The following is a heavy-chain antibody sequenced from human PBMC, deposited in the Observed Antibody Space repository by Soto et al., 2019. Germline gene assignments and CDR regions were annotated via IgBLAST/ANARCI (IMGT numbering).Heavy chain of an antibody. CDR3: ARVPSLPGCSSTSCYNPNWFDP. J-gene: IGHJ5*02. CDR1: GGSISSGDYY. D-gene: IGHD2-2*01. Sequence: SETLSLACTVSGGSISSGDYYWSWIRQPPGKGLEWIGYIYYSGSTYYNPSLKSRVTISVDTSKNQFSLKLSSVTAADTAVYYCARVPSLPGCSSTSCYNPNWFDPWGQGTLVTVSS. CDR2: IYYSGST. V-gene: IGHV4-30-4*01.